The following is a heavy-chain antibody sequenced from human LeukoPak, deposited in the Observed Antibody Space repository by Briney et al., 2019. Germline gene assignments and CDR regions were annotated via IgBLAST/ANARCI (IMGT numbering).Heavy chain of an antibody. V-gene: IGHV4-31*03. J-gene: IGHJ4*02. CDR1: GGSISSGGYY. CDR2: IYYSGST. Sequence: SSQTLSLTCTVSGGSISSGGYYWSWIRQHPGKGLEWIGYIYYSGSTYYNPSLKSRVTISVDTSKNQFSLKLSSVTAADTAVYYCARATYVAPTLDYWGQGTLVTVSS. CDR3: ARATYVAPTLDY. D-gene: IGHD3-16*01.